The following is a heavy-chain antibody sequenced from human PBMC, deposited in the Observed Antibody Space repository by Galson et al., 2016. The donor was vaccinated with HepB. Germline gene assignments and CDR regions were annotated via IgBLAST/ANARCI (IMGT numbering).Heavy chain of an antibody. J-gene: IGHJ5*02. V-gene: IGHV5-10-1*01. Sequence: QSGADVKKPGESLRISCKGSGYSFTSHWITWVRQMPGKGLEWMGRIDPGDSSTNYSPSFQGHVTFSVDKSISTAYLQWSSLKASDTAMYYCTRHWTAPGISGDWFDPWGQGTLVTVSS. CDR2: IDPGDSST. CDR1: GYSFTSHW. D-gene: IGHD6-13*01. CDR3: TRHWTAPGISGDWFDP.